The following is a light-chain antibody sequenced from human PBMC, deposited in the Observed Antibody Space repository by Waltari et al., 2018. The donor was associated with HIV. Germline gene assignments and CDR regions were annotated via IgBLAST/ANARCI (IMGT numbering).Light chain of an antibody. CDR1: QSVSTH. V-gene: IGKV3-15*01. CDR2: ETS. Sequence: EIVMTQSPATLSLSPGERATLSCRASQSVSTHLVWYRQRPGQSPTLLIYETSTRATGVPARFSSSGFGTEFTLTINNLQSEDFAVYFCQHSTNWPPYTFGQGTKLDVK. J-gene: IGKJ2*01. CDR3: QHSTNWPPYT.